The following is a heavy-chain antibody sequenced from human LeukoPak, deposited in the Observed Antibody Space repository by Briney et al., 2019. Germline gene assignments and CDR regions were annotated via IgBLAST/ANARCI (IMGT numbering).Heavy chain of an antibody. CDR2: MYYSGST. CDR3: ARAVAGGILDY. D-gene: IGHD6-19*01. Sequence: SETLSLTCTVSGDSISNYYWSWIRQPPVKALGWIGYMYYSGSTNYNPSLKSRVTISVDTSRNQFSLKVSSVTDADTAVYYCARAVAGGILDYWGQGTLVTVSS. J-gene: IGHJ4*02. CDR1: GDSISNYY. V-gene: IGHV4-59*01.